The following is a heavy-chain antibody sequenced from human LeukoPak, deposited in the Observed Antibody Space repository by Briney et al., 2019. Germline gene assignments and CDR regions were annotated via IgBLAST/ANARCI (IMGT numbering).Heavy chain of an antibody. J-gene: IGHJ3*02. CDR1: GSSFTSYW. V-gene: IGHV5-51*01. CDR3: ARPNYYDSSGYYDDAFDI. CDR2: IYPGDSDT. Sequence: GASLKISSKGSGSSFTSYWNGWVRRMPGKGVEWMGIIYPGDSDTRYNPSFQGQVTISADKSISTSYLQWSSLKASDTAMYYCARPNYYDSSGYYDDAFDIWGQGTMVTVSS. D-gene: IGHD3-22*01.